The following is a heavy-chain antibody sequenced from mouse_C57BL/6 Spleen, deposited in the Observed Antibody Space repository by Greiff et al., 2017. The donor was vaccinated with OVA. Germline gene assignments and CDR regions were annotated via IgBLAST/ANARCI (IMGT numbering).Heavy chain of an antibody. CDR2: INPNNGGT. V-gene: IGHV1-18*01. J-gene: IGHJ3*01. CDR1: GYTFTDYN. D-gene: IGHD1-1*01. CDR3: ARSYYYGSSTGFAY. Sequence: EVQLQQSGPELVKPGASVKIPCKASGYTFTDYNMDWVKQSHGKSLEWIGDINPNNGGTIYNQKFKGKATLTVDKSSSTAYMELRSLTSEDTAVYYCARSYYYGSSTGFAYWGQGTLVTVSA.